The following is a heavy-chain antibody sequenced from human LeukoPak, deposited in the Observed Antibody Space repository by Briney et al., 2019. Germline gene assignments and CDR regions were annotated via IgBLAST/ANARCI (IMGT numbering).Heavy chain of an antibody. J-gene: IGHJ4*02. CDR3: ARRFGSSWYRSNFDY. Sequence: GESLKISCKGSGYSFTSYWIGWVRQMPGKGLEWMGIIYPGDSDTRYSPSFQGQVTISADKSISTAYLQWSSLKASDTAMYYCARRFGSSWYRSNFDYWGQGTLVTVSS. D-gene: IGHD6-13*01. CDR1: GYSFTSYW. CDR2: IYPGDSDT. V-gene: IGHV5-51*01.